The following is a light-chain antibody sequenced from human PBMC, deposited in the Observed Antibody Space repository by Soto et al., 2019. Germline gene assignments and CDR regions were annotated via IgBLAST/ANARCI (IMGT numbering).Light chain of an antibody. CDR2: GAS. J-gene: IGKJ4*01. CDR3: QPYNQWPHP. CDR1: HSVSSN. Sequence: ETGMTHNEDTTSVSTKKRDMSSARASHSVSSNLAWSQQQPGQAPRLLIYGASTRATGIPARFTASGSGTEFTLPLTSLQSEDSAVYYSQPYNQWPHPFGGGTKVDIK. V-gene: IGKV3-15*01.